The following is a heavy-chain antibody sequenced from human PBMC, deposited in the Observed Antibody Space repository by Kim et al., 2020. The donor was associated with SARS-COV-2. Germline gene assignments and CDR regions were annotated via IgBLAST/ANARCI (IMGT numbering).Heavy chain of an antibody. CDR1: GGTFSSYA. D-gene: IGHD2-15*01. CDR3: AREGYCSGGSCPENYYYYGMDV. Sequence: SVKVSCKASGGTFSSYAISWVRQAPGQGLEWMGRIIPILGIANYAQKFQGRVTITADKSTSTAYMELSSLSSEDTAVYYCAREGYCSGGSCPENYYYYGMDVWGQGTTVTVSS. CDR2: IIPILGIA. V-gene: IGHV1-69*04. J-gene: IGHJ6*02.